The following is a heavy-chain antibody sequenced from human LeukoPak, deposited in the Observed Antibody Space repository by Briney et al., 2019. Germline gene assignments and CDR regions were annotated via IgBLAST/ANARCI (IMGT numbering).Heavy chain of an antibody. J-gene: IGHJ4*02. CDR1: GYTGSDYY. Sequence: ASVKVSCKASGYTGSDYYMHWVRQAPGQGLEWMGIINPSGGSTSYAQKFQGRVTMTRDTSTSTVYMELSSLRSEDTAVYYCARDGGSYQYYFDYWGQGTLVTVSS. CDR2: INPSGGST. D-gene: IGHD1-26*01. V-gene: IGHV1-46*01. CDR3: ARDGGSYQYYFDY.